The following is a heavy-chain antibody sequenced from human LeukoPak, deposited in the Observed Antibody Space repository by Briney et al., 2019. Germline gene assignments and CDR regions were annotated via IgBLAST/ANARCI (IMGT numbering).Heavy chain of an antibody. V-gene: IGHV4-61*01. J-gene: IGHJ4*02. CDR1: GYSISSGYY. Sequence: KPSETLSLTCTVSGYSISSGYYWSWIRQSPGKGLEWIGYIYYTGTSYNPSLKSRVTISADTSKNQFSLKLISVTAADTAVYYCASRKLGNDYWGQGTLVTVSS. CDR3: ASRKLGNDY. D-gene: IGHD7-27*01. CDR2: IYYTGT.